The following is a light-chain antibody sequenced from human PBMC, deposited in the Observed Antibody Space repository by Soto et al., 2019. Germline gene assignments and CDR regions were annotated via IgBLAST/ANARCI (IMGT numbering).Light chain of an antibody. CDR1: SSNIGAGYD. Sequence: QSVLTQPPSVSAAPGQKVTISCTGSSSNIGAGYDVHWYQQLPGTAPKLLIYGNINRPSGVPDRFSGSKSGTSATLGITGFQTGDEADYYCGSWDSSLSAYVFGTGTKVTVL. J-gene: IGLJ1*01. CDR2: GNI. CDR3: GSWDSSLSAYV. V-gene: IGLV1-40*01.